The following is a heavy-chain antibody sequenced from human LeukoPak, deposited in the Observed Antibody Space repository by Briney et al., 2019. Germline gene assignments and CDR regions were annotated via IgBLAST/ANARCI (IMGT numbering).Heavy chain of an antibody. CDR3: ARSRYCGGGSCYHGAFDY. J-gene: IGHJ4*02. V-gene: IGHV1-18*01. D-gene: IGHD2-15*01. Sequence: ASVKVSCKASGYTFTNYGISWVRQAPGQGLEWMGWISAHNGNTNYAQSLQGRVTMTTDTSTSTAYMELRSLRSDDTAVYYCARSRYCGGGSCYHGAFDYWGQGTLVTVSS. CDR1: GYTFTNYG. CDR2: ISAHNGNT.